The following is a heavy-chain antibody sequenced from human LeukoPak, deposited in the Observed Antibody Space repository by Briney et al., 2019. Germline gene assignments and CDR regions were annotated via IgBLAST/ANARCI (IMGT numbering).Heavy chain of an antibody. D-gene: IGHD4-17*01. CDR1: GGSISSGGYS. J-gene: IGHJ4*02. CDR3: AAMTTVTQTYDY. Sequence: SQTLSLTCAVSGGSISSGGYSWSWIRQPPGKGLEWIGYIYHRGSTYYNPSLKSRVTISVDRSKNQFSLKLSSVTAADTAVYYCAAMTTVTQTYDYWGQGTLVTVSS. CDR2: IYHRGST. V-gene: IGHV4-30-2*01.